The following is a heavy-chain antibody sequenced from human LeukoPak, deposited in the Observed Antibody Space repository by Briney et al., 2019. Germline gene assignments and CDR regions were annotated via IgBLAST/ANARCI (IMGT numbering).Heavy chain of an antibody. CDR3: ARGRRYYDSSGYPY. J-gene: IGHJ4*02. D-gene: IGHD3-22*01. Sequence: NPSETLSLTCAVYGGSFSGYYWSWIRQSPGKGLEWIGEINHSGSTNYNPSLKSRVTISVDTSKNQFSLKLSSVTAADTAVYYCARGRRYYDSSGYPYWGQGTLVTVSS. V-gene: IGHV4-34*01. CDR2: INHSGST. CDR1: GGSFSGYY.